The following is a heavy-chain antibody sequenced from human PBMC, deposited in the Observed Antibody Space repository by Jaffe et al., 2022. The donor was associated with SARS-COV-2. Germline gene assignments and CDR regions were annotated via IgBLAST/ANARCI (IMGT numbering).Heavy chain of an antibody. D-gene: IGHD3-16*01. V-gene: IGHV1-3*01. Sequence: QVQLVQSGAEVKKPGASVKVSCKASGYTFTSYAMHWVRQAPGQRLEWMGWINAGNGNTKYSQKFQGRVTITRDTSASTAYMELSSLRSEDTAVYYCAFEVVLRGEFVYYGMDVWGQGTTVTVSS. J-gene: IGHJ6*02. CDR1: GYTFTSYA. CDR2: INAGNGNT. CDR3: AFEVVLRGEFVYYGMDV.